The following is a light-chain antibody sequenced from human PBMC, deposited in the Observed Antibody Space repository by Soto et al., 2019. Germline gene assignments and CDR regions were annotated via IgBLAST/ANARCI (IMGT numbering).Light chain of an antibody. CDR1: QGISSY. J-gene: IGKJ2*01. CDR2: GAS. V-gene: IGKV1-9*01. Sequence: DIQLTQSPSFLSASVGDRVTITCRARQGISSYLAWYQQPPGKAPKPLIYGASTLQRVVSSRFSGSGSGTEFTLTISSLQPEDFATYYCQHLNTYPRTFGQGTKLEVK. CDR3: QHLNTYPRT.